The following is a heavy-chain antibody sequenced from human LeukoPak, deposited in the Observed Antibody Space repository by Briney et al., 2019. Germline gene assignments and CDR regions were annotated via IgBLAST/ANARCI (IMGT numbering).Heavy chain of an antibody. CDR1: GSSISSDYY. CDR3: AATAMANWFDP. J-gene: IGHJ5*02. D-gene: IGHD5-18*01. Sequence: SETLSLTCSVSGSSISSDYYWGWVRQPPGKGLEWIGYIYYSGSTNYNPSLKSRVTISVDTSKNQFSLKLSSVTAADMAVYYCAATAMANWFDPWGQGTLVTVSS. CDR2: IYYSGST. V-gene: IGHV4-38-2*02.